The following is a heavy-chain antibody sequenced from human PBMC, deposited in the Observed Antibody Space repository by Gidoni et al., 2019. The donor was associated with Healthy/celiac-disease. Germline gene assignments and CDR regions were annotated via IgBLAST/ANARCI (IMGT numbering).Heavy chain of an antibody. D-gene: IGHD3-10*01. CDR2: IYYSGST. CDR1: GGSVSSGSYY. Sequence: QVQLQESGPGLVKPSETLSLTCTVSGGSVSSGSYYWSWIRQPPGKGLEWIGYIYYSGSTNYNPSLKSRVTISVDTSKNQFSLKLSSVTAADTAVYYCAREMSVSGSYYNYYYYGMDVWGQGTTVTVSS. J-gene: IGHJ6*02. CDR3: AREMSVSGSYYNYYYYGMDV. V-gene: IGHV4-61*01.